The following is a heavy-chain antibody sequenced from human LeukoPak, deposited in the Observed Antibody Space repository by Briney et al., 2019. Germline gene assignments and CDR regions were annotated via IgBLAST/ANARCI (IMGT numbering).Heavy chain of an antibody. J-gene: IGHJ3*02. CDR2: ISYDGSNK. D-gene: IGHD4-23*01. CDR1: GFTFSSYA. Sequence: PGGSLRLSCAASGFTFSSYAMHWVRQAPGKGLEWVAVISYDGSNKYYADSVKGRFTISRDNSKNTLYLQMNSLRAEDTAVYYCARRSLRWSDAFDIWGRGTMVTVSS. V-gene: IGHV3-30*04. CDR3: ARRSLRWSDAFDI.